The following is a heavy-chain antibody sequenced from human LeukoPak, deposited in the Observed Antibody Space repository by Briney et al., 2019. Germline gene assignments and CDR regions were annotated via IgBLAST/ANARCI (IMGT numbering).Heavy chain of an antibody. V-gene: IGHV4-59*08. CDR2: MSYSRTS. CDR3: AAGSRPYYFYYMAV. J-gene: IGHJ6*03. Sequence: SETLSLTCTVSGGSIKTYYWSWSRQSPGKGLEWIGSMSYSRTSNYIPSLKSRVSMTIDISKNQFSLKLTSVTAADTALYFCAAGSRPYYFYYMAVWGTGTTVTVSS. CDR1: GGSIKTYY.